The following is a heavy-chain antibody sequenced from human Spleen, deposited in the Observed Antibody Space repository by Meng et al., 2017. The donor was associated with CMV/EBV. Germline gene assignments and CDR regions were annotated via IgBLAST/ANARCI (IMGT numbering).Heavy chain of an antibody. CDR1: GYTFTGYY. J-gene: IGHJ4*02. Sequence: ASVKVSCKASGYTFTGYYMHWVRQAPGQGLEWVGWINPNSGATNYAQNFQGRVTMTRDTSVSTAYMELSRLTSDDTAVYYCASDLAGPYDILTGYNLAAFDYWGQGTLVTVSS. CDR3: ASDLAGPYDILTGYNLAAFDY. CDR2: INPNSGAT. D-gene: IGHD3-9*01. V-gene: IGHV1-2*02.